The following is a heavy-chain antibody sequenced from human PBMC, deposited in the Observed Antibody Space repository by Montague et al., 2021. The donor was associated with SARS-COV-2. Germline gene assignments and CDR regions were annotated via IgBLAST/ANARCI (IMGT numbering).Heavy chain of an antibody. D-gene: IGHD1-26*01. Sequence: SLRLSCAASGFTFSDSYMSWVRQAPGRGLEWIAYMSSSGHFASYADSAKGRFTISRDNAKNSLYLQMNSLRAEDTAMYYCARDLWGAQSGMDVWGQGTTVTVSS. CDR3: ARDLWGAQSGMDV. CDR1: GFTFSDSY. V-gene: IGHV3-11*06. CDR2: MSSSGHFA. J-gene: IGHJ6*02.